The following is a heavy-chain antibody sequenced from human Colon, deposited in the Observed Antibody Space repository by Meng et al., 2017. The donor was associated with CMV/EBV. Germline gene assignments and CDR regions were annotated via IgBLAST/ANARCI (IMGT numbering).Heavy chain of an antibody. V-gene: IGHV1-69*02. CDR2: ITPIVGMT. CDR3: AMDTSTDPFDI. CDR1: GGTFSSNT. Sequence: SVKVSCKASGGTFSSNTISWVRQAPGQGLEWMGKITPIVGMTNYAQRFQGRVVINADRSTSTADMELSSLRSEDTAVYYCAMDTSTDPFDIWGQGTLVTVSS. D-gene: IGHD2-2*01. J-gene: IGHJ3*02.